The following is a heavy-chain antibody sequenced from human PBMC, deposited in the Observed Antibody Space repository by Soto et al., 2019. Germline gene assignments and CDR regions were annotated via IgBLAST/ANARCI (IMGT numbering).Heavy chain of an antibody. CDR2: ISSSSSYI. CDR3: ARDEGPLMDV. Sequence: VGSLRPSCAASGFTFSSYSMNWVRQAPGKGLEWVSSISSSSSYIYYADSVKGRFTISRDNAKNSLYLQMNSLRAEDTAVYCCARDEGPLMDVWGQGTTVTVSS. V-gene: IGHV3-21*01. J-gene: IGHJ6*02. CDR1: GFTFSSYS.